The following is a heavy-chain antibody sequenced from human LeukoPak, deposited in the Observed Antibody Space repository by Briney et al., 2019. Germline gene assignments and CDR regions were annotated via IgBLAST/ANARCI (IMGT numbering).Heavy chain of an antibody. D-gene: IGHD2-15*01. J-gene: IGHJ5*02. V-gene: IGHV3-21*03. CDR1: GFTFSSYS. CDR3: TTDPPDIEIQENWFDP. CDR2: ISSSGNYI. Sequence: KPGGSLRLSCAASGFTFSSYSMNWVRQAPGKGLEWVSSISSSGNYISYADSVKGRFTISRDNAKNSLSLQMNSLRAEDTAVYYCTTDPPDIEIQENWFDPWGQGTLVTVSS.